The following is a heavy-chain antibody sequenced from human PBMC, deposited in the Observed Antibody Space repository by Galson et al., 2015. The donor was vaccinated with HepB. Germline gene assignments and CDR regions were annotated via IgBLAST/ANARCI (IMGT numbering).Heavy chain of an antibody. CDR1: GYFFKSYW. Sequence: QSGAEVKKPGESLKISCKGSGYFFKSYWIGWVRLTPGKGLGWMGIIYPGDSDTRYSPSFQGQVTISADKSISTAYLQWSSLKASDSAMYYCARLCLVGSPSCPYYWGQGTLVTVSS. J-gene: IGHJ4*02. V-gene: IGHV5-51*01. CDR2: IYPGDSDT. D-gene: IGHD2-2*01. CDR3: ARLCLVGSPSCPYY.